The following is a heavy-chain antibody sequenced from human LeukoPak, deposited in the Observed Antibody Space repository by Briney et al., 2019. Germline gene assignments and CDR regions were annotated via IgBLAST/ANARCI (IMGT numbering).Heavy chain of an antibody. Sequence: SETLSLTCTVSGGSISSYYWSWIRQPPGKGLEWIGYIYYSGSTNYNPSLKSRVTISVDTSKNQFSLKLSSVTAADTAVYYCARDVSSNQWLVGYWGQGTLVTVSS. V-gene: IGHV4-59*12. CDR1: GGSISSYY. CDR3: ARDVSSNQWLVGY. D-gene: IGHD6-19*01. J-gene: IGHJ4*02. CDR2: IYYSGST.